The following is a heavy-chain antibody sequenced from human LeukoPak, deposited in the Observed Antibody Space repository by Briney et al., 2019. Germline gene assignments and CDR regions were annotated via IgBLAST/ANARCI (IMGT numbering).Heavy chain of an antibody. CDR2: INPNSGGT. CDR3: VREYYDSSAYNQEAIDY. Sequence: ASVKVSCKASGYTFTDYYMHWVRQAPGQGLEWLGWINPNSGGTNYAQKFQGRVTMTRDTSISTAYMELSRLRSDDTAVYYCVREYYDSSAYNQEAIDYWGQGTLVTVSS. D-gene: IGHD3-22*01. CDR1: GYTFTDYY. V-gene: IGHV1-2*02. J-gene: IGHJ4*02.